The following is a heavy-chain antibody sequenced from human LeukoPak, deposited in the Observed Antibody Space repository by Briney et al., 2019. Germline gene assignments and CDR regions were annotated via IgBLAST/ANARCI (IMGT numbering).Heavy chain of an antibody. J-gene: IGHJ4*02. V-gene: IGHV3-30*18. D-gene: IGHD6-13*01. Sequence: PGGSLRLSCAASGFTFSSYSMNWVRQAPGKGLEWVAVISYDGSNKYYADSVKGRFTISRDNSKNTLYLQMNSLRAEDTAVYYCAKDRIAAAGVYYFDYWGQGTLVTVSS. CDR2: ISYDGSNK. CDR3: AKDRIAAAGVYYFDY. CDR1: GFTFSSYS.